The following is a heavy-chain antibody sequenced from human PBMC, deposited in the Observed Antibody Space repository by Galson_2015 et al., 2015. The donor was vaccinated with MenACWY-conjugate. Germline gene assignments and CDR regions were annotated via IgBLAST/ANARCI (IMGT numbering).Heavy chain of an antibody. CDR1: GSSISSHY. Sequence: ETLSLTCTVSGSSISSHYWSWFRQPPGKGPEWIAYIRDTGSLKDNPSLKSRVTMSADKSNNQFSLRLISVTAADTAVYYCARIPTWGSSFGYFDYWGQGIVVAVSS. V-gene: IGHV4-59*08. CDR3: ARIPTWGSSFGYFDY. CDR2: IRDTGSL. D-gene: IGHD7-27*01. J-gene: IGHJ4*02.